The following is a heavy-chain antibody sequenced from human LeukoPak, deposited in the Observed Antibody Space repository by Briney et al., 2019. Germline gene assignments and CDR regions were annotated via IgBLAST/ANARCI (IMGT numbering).Heavy chain of an antibody. D-gene: IGHD3-22*01. CDR3: AKDQSGYYPLDY. CDR1: GFTFSDYS. J-gene: IGHJ4*02. V-gene: IGHV3-21*04. Sequence: GESLRLSCAASGFTFSDYSMNWVRQAPGRGLEWVSSISGGSHYIYYADSVKGRFTISRDNAKNSLYLQMNSLRAEDTAVYYCAKDQSGYYPLDYWGQGTLVTVSS. CDR2: ISGGSHYI.